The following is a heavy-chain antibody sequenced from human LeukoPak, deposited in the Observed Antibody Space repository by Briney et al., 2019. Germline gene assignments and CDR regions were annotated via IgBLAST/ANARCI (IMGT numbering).Heavy chain of an antibody. J-gene: IGHJ5*02. Sequence: SQTLSLTCAVSGGSISSGGYSWSWIRQPLGKGLEWIGYVYHSGSTYYNPSLKSRVTISVDRSKNQFSLKLSSVTAADTAVYYCARALNWFDPWGQGTLVTVSS. CDR1: GGSISSGGYS. CDR3: ARALNWFDP. V-gene: IGHV4-30-2*01. CDR2: VYHSGST.